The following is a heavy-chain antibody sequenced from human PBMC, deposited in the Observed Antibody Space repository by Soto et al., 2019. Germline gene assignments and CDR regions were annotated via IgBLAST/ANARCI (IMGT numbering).Heavy chain of an antibody. CDR3: AKGADFGDFVGGGYFDY. D-gene: IGHD4-17*01. J-gene: IGHJ4*02. V-gene: IGHV3-23*01. CDR1: GFSFSSFA. Sequence: EVQLLEAGGGLVQPGGSLRLSCGASGFSFSSFAVSWFRQAPGKGLECVSFIRGSGLKTNYADSVKGRFTISRDNSKETVYLQMSSLRAEDTAFYYCAKGADFGDFVGGGYFDYWGQGTLVTVSS. CDR2: IRGSGLKT.